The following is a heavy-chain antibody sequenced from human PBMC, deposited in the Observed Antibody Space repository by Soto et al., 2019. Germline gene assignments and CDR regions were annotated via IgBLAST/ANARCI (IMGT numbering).Heavy chain of an antibody. CDR3: AKDRGARIAVAGPIGY. J-gene: IGHJ4*02. CDR1: GFTFSSYG. CDR2: ISYDGSNK. Sequence: GGSLRLSCAASGFTFSSYGMHWVRQAPGKGLEWVAVISYDGSNKYYADSVKGRFTISRDNSKNTLYLQMNSLRAEDTAVYYCAKDRGARIAVAGPIGYWGQGTLVTVSS. V-gene: IGHV3-30*18. D-gene: IGHD6-19*01.